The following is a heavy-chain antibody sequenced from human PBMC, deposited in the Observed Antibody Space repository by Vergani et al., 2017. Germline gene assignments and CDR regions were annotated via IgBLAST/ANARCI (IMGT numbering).Heavy chain of an antibody. Sequence: QVQVVPSGAEVKKSGASVKVSCQTSGYTFSNYYMHWVRQAPGQGLEWMGIINPSGGHTNYAQKFQGRVTMTRDTSTSPVYMELSSLRSEDTAIYYCARGEYGILTGYRYWGKGTLVTVSA. D-gene: IGHD3-9*01. CDR1: GYTFSNYY. CDR2: INPSGGHT. CDR3: ARGEYGILTGYRY. J-gene: IGHJ4*02. V-gene: IGHV1-46*03.